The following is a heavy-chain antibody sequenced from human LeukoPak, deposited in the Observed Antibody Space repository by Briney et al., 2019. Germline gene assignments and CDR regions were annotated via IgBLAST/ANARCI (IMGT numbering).Heavy chain of an antibody. D-gene: IGHD3-10*01. J-gene: IGHJ4*02. Sequence: GGSLSLSCAASGFTFSSYWMSWVRQAPGKGLEWVANIKQDGSEKYYVDSVKGRFTISRDNAKNSLYLQMNSLRAEDTAVYYCARDLRITMVRGVTSARYYFDYWGQGTLVTVSS. CDR2: IKQDGSEK. CDR1: GFTFSSYW. V-gene: IGHV3-7*01. CDR3: ARDLRITMVRGVTSARYYFDY.